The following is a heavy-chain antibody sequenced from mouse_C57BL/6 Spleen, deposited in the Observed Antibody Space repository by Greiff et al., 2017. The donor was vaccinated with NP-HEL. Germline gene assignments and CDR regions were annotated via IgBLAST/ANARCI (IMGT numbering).Heavy chain of an antibody. Sequence: DVKLVESEGGLVQPGSSMKLSCTASGFTFSDYYMAWVRQVPEKGLEWVANINYDGSSTYYLDSLKSRFIISRDNAKNILYLQMSSLKSEDTATYYCARGLGRFGYFDVWGTGTTVTVSS. CDR3: ARGLGRFGYFDV. CDR2: INYDGSST. D-gene: IGHD4-1*01. J-gene: IGHJ1*03. V-gene: IGHV5-16*01. CDR1: GFTFSDYY.